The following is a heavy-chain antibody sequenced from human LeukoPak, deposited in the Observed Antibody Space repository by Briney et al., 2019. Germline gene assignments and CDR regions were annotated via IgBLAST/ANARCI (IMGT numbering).Heavy chain of an antibody. CDR2: IYTSGST. J-gene: IGHJ6*04. D-gene: IGHD5-18*01. V-gene: IGHV4-61*02. CDR1: GYSISSGYY. CDR3: AREGLYSYALDV. Sequence: SETLSLTCAVSGYSISSGYYWSWIRQPAGKGLEWIGRIYTSGSTNYNPSLKSRVTISVDTSKNQFSLKLSSVTAADTAAYYCAREGLYSYALDVWGKGTTVTVSS.